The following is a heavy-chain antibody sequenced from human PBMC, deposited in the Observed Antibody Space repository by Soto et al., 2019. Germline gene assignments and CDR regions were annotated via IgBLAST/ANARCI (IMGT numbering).Heavy chain of an antibody. V-gene: IGHV4-59*01. CDR3: AKDKGWLDP. Sequence: QVQLRESGPGLVKPSETLSLTCTVSRGSISSYYWSWIRQPPGKGLEWIGNIHYSGTTDYNPSLRSRVTISLDTSNNQFSLQLKSVTAADTAVYYCAKDKGWLDPWGQGTLVTVSS. CDR2: IHYSGTT. CDR1: RGSISSYY. J-gene: IGHJ5*02.